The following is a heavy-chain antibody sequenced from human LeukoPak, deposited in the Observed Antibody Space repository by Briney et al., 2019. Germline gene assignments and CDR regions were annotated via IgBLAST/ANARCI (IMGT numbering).Heavy chain of an antibody. CDR3: ATDLHGDYSSSIFDY. CDR2: FDPEDGET. CDR1: GYTLTELS. V-gene: IGHV1-24*01. D-gene: IGHD4-17*01. Sequence: ASVKVSCKVSGYTLTELSMHWVRQAPGKGLEWMGGFDPEDGETIYAQKFQGRVTMTEDTSTDTAYMELSSLRSGDTAVYYCATDLHGDYSSSIFDYWGQGTLVTVSS. J-gene: IGHJ4*02.